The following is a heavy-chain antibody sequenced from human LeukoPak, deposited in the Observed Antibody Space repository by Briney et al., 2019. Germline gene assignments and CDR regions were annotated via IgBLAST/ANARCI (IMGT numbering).Heavy chain of an antibody. CDR2: ISWNSGSI. CDR1: GFTFDDYA. Sequence: PGGSLRLSCAASGFTFDDYAMHWVRQAPGKGLEWVSGISWNSGSIVYADSVKGRFTISRDNAKNSLYLQMNSLRAEDTALYYCAKDPWQPLLYRWDFDYWGQGTLVTVSS. D-gene: IGHD2-2*02. CDR3: AKDPWQPLLYRWDFDY. V-gene: IGHV3-9*01. J-gene: IGHJ4*02.